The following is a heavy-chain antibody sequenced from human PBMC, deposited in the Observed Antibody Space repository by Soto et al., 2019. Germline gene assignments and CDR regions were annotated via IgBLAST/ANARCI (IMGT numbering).Heavy chain of an antibody. D-gene: IGHD2-15*01. CDR2: IYHSGST. J-gene: IGHJ4*02. V-gene: IGHV4-4*02. CDR1: GGSISSNNW. CDR3: ARREGDCRGGSCPFYHD. Sequence: QGQLQESGPGLVKPSETLSLTCAVSGGSISSNNWWSWVRQTPGKGMEWIGEIYHSGSTNYNPSLKRRVPISLDKAKNQFSLILTSMTAADTAVYYCARREGDCRGGSCPFYHDWGQGTLVTASS.